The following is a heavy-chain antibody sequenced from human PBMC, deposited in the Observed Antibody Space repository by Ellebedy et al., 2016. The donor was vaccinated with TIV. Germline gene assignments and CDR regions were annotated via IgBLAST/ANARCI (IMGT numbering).Heavy chain of an antibody. CDR1: GFTFSSYD. CDR2: IGTAGDT. D-gene: IGHD5-18*01. Sequence: GESLKISCADSGFTFSSYDMHWVRQATGKGLEWVSAIGTAGDTYYPGSVKGRFTISRENAKNSLYLQMNSLRAGDTAVYYCARTRYSYGYDYWGQGTLVTVSS. J-gene: IGHJ4*02. CDR3: ARTRYSYGYDY. V-gene: IGHV3-13*04.